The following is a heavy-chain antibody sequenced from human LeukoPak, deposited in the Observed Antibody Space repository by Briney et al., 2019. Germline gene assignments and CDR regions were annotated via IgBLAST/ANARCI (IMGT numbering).Heavy chain of an antibody. D-gene: IGHD2-8*02. CDR3: ARRPGGADNWFDP. CDR1: GGTFSSYA. V-gene: IGHV1-18*01. CDR2: ISAYNGNT. J-gene: IGHJ5*02. Sequence: GGSVTVSCKASGGTFSSYAISWVRQAPGQGLEWMGWISAYNGNTNYAQKLQGRVTMTTDTSTSTAYMELRSLRSDDTAVYYCARRPGGADNWFDPWGQGTLVTVSS.